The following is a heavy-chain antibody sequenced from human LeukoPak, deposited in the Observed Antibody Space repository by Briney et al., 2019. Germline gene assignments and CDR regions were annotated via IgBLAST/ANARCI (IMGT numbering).Heavy chain of an antibody. CDR3: ARDWDGIKDY. Sequence: SETLSLTCTVSGGSISSSSYYWGWIRQPPGKGLEWIGSIYYSGSTYYNPSLKSRGTVSVDTSKNQFSLKLSSVTAADTAVYYCARDWDGIKDYWGQGTLVTVSS. CDR2: IYYSGST. V-gene: IGHV4-39*07. J-gene: IGHJ4*02. CDR1: GGSISSSSYY. D-gene: IGHD1-14*01.